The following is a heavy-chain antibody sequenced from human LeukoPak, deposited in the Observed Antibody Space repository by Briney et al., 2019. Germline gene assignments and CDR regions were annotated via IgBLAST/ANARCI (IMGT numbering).Heavy chain of an antibody. CDR1: GFTVSSNY. CDR2: INHSGST. D-gene: IGHD6-19*01. V-gene: IGHV4-34*01. Sequence: GSLRLSCAASGFTVSSNYMSWVRQAPGKGLEWIGEINHSGSTNYNPSLKSRVTISVDTSKNQFSLKLSSVTAADTAVYYCARLPDSSGWYRRGAFDIWAKGQWSPSLQ. CDR3: ARLPDSSGWYRRGAFDI. J-gene: IGHJ3*02.